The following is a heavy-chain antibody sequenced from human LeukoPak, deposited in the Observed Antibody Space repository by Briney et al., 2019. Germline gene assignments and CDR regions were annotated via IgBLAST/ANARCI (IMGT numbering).Heavy chain of an antibody. CDR3: ARDRSTVTPPQPDVFDI. J-gene: IGHJ3*02. CDR2: IYYSGNT. D-gene: IGHD4-17*01. V-gene: IGHV4-39*07. Sequence: SETLSLTCSVSGGPITTSSYYWGWIRQPPGQGLEWIGSIYYSGNTYYNPSLKSRVTISVDASMNEFSLKLTSVTAADTAVYYCARDRSTVTPPQPDVFDIWGQGTMVTVSS. CDR1: GGPITTSSYY.